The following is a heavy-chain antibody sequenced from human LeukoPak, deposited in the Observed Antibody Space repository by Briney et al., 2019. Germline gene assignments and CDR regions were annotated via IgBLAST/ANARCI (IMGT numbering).Heavy chain of an antibody. CDR3: AKDGTERHSSGWYRYFQH. J-gene: IGHJ1*01. CDR2: IRYDGSNK. D-gene: IGHD6-19*01. V-gene: IGHV3-30*02. CDR1: GFTFSSYG. Sequence: PGGSLRLSCAASGFTFSSYGMHWVCQAPGKGLEWVAFIRYDGSNKYYADSVKGRFTISRDNSKNTLYLQMNSLRAEDTAVYYCAKDGTERHSSGWYRYFQHWGQGTLVTVSS.